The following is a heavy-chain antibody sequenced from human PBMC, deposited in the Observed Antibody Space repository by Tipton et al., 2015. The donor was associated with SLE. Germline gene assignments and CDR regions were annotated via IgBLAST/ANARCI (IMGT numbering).Heavy chain of an antibody. D-gene: IGHD3-10*01. J-gene: IGHJ4*02. CDR3: ARGGTQDTFDY. Sequence: LSCAASGFAFSSYSMNWIRQPPGKGLEWIGEINHSGSTNYNPSLKSRVTISVDTSKNQFSLKLSSVTAADTAVYYCARGGTQDTFDYWGQGTLVTVSS. CDR1: GFAFSSYS. CDR2: INHSGST. V-gene: IGHV4-34*01.